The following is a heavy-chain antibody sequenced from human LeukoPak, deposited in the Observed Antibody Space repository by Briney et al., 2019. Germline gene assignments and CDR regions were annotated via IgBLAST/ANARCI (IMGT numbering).Heavy chain of an antibody. CDR3: ARGRGDSSSWYSYYYYYMDV. D-gene: IGHD6-13*01. Sequence: KPSETLSLTCAVYGGSFSGYYWSWIRQPPGKGLELIGEINHSGSTNYNPSLKSRVTISVDTSKNQFSLKLSSVTAADTAVYYCARGRGDSSSWYSYYYYYMDVWGKGTTVTVSS. J-gene: IGHJ6*03. CDR2: INHSGST. CDR1: GGSFSGYY. V-gene: IGHV4-34*01.